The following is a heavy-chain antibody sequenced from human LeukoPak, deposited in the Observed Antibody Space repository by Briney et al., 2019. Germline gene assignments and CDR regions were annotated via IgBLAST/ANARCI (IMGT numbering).Heavy chain of an antibody. J-gene: IGHJ4*02. D-gene: IGHD5-18*01. V-gene: IGHV3-48*03. Sequence: GGSLRLSCAASGFTFSSYEMNWVRQAPGKGLEWVSYISSSGSTIYYADSVKGRFTISRGNAKNSLYLQMNSLRAEDTAVYYCARAHRIQLWSQSYYFDYWGQGTLVTVSS. CDR3: ARAHRIQLWSQSYYFDY. CDR2: ISSSGSTI. CDR1: GFTFSSYE.